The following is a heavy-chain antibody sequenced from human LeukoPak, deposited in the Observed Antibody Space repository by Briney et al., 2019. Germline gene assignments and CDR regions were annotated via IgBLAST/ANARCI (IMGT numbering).Heavy chain of an antibody. J-gene: IGHJ6*02. CDR2: INWDGGRT. CDR1: GFTFDDYT. V-gene: IGHV3-43*01. Sequence: GGSLRLSCAASGFTFDDYTMHWVRQAPGKGLEWVSLINWDGGRTYYADSVKGRFTISRDNSKNSLYLQMNSLRTEDTALYYCAILPRFGDYYYYYGMDVWGQGTTVTVSS. D-gene: IGHD3-10*01. CDR3: AILPRFGDYYYYYGMDV.